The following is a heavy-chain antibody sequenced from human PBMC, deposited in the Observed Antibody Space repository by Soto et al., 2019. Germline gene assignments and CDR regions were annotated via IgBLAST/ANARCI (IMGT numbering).Heavy chain of an antibody. V-gene: IGHV1-2*02. J-gene: IGHJ6*02. CDR2: IGPKNGDT. CDR1: GYTFTGHY. D-gene: IGHD3-10*01. Sequence: QVQLVQSGAEVKESGASVKVSCKASGYTFTGHYIHWVRQAPGQGFEWVGEIGPKNGDTRYAQKFQGRVAMTKDSSITTLYMELSRLRSDDTAVYYCARGSQVTLLWFGETSGYYYYGMDVWGQGTTVTVSS. CDR3: ARGSQVTLLWFGETSGYYYYGMDV.